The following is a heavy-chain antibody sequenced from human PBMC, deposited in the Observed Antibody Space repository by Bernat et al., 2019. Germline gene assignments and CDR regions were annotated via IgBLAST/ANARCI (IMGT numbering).Heavy chain of an antibody. CDR3: ARGGSNKSGPGHYFDY. D-gene: IGHD1/OR15-1a*01. J-gene: IGHJ4*02. CDR2: INHSGST. CDR1: GGSFSGYY. Sequence: QVQLQQWGAGLLKPSETLSLTCAVYGGSFSGYYWSWIRQPPGKGLEWIGEINHSGSTNYNPSLKSRVTISVDTSKNQFSRKLSSVTAADTAVYYCARGGSNKSGPGHYFDYWGQGTLVTVSS. V-gene: IGHV4-34*01.